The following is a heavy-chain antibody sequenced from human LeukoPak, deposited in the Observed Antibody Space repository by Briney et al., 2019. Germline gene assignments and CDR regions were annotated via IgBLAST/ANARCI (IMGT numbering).Heavy chain of an antibody. CDR2: ISYDGSNK. J-gene: IGHJ5*02. D-gene: IGHD3-3*01. CDR1: GFTFSSYA. V-gene: IGHV3-30-3*01. Sequence: GGSLRLSCAASGFTFSSYAMHWVRQAPGKGLEWVAVISYDGSNKYYADSVKGRFTISRDNSRNTLYLQMNSLRAEDTAVYYCARDGRRYYDFWSGYFNWFDPWGQGTLVTVSS. CDR3: ARDGRRYYDFWSGYFNWFDP.